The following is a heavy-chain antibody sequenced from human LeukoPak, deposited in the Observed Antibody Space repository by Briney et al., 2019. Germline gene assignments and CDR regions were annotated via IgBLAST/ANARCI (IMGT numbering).Heavy chain of an antibody. Sequence: KPGGSLRLSCAASGFTFSDYYMSWIRQAPGKGLEWVSYISSSGSTIYYADTVKGRFTISRDNAKNSLYLQMNSLRAEDTAVYYCARDIPRGASHLDYWGQGTLVTVSS. CDR2: ISSSGSTI. V-gene: IGHV3-11*04. J-gene: IGHJ4*02. CDR3: ARDIPRGASHLDY. D-gene: IGHD1-26*01. CDR1: GFTFSDYY.